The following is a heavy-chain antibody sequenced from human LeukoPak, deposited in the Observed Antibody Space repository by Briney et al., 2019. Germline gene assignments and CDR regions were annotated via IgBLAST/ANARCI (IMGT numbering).Heavy chain of an antibody. Sequence: GASVKVSCKASGGTFSSYAISWVRQAPGQGLEWMGGIIPIFGTANYAQKFQGRVTITTDESTSTAYMELSSLRSEDTAVYYCARVTPNWYYFDYWGQGTLVTVSS. CDR3: ARVTPNWYYFDY. CDR1: GGTFSSYA. J-gene: IGHJ4*02. CDR2: IIPIFGTA. D-gene: IGHD2-8*01. V-gene: IGHV1-69*05.